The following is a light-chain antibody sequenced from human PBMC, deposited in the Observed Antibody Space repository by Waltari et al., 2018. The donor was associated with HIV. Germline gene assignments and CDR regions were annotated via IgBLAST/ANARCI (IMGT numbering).Light chain of an antibody. CDR2: LGS. CDR1: QSLLHQNGQNS. J-gene: IGKJ1*01. CDR3: MHGQQTPV. Sequence: DIAMIQSTDSLAVSPGEPASISCRSSQSLLHQNGQNSWDWYIQRLGQAPELLIYLGSRRASGVPDRIAGSGSGTDFILKISRVEPEDVGVYYCMHGQQTPVFGQGTKVEVK. V-gene: IGKV2-28*01.